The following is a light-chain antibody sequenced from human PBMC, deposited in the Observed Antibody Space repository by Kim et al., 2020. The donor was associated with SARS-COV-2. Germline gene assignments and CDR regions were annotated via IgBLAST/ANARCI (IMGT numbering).Light chain of an antibody. Sequence: TLALSPGDTATLSCRASQSVSSGDLAWYQQSPGQAPRLLIYGTSSRAIGIPDRFSGSGSGTDFTLTISRLEPEDFALYYCQQFRTFGQGTKVDIK. J-gene: IGKJ1*01. CDR2: GTS. V-gene: IGKV3-20*01. CDR1: QSVSSGD. CDR3: QQFRT.